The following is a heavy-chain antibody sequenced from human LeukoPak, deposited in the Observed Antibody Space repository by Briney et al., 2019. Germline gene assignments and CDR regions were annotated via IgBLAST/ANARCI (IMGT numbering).Heavy chain of an antibody. CDR1: GFTFSSYW. D-gene: IGHD6-13*01. J-gene: IGHJ5*02. V-gene: IGHV3-74*01. Sequence: GGSLRLSCAASGFTFSSYWMHWVRQAPGKGLVWVSRINSDGSSTSYADSVKGRFTISRDNAKNTLYLQMNSLRAEDTAVYYCARERYSSSWFNWFDPWGQGTLVTVSS. CDR2: INSDGSST. CDR3: ARERYSSSWFNWFDP.